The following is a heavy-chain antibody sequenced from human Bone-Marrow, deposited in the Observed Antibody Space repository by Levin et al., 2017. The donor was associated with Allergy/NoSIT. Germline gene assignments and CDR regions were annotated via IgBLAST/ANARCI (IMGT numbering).Heavy chain of an antibody. Sequence: PGGSLRLSCAASGFTFSSYGIHWVRQVPGKGLEWVSLIRYGDRPNTYYADSVQGRFTISRDNSKKTLFLQMDSLTDEDTGIYYCARDRTYCDSGSCYSYDYFYGMDAWGQGTTVAVSS. CDR3: ARDRTYCDSGSCYSYDYFYGMDA. V-gene: IGHV3-33*01. CDR1: GFTFSSYG. D-gene: IGHD2-15*01. J-gene: IGHJ6*02. CDR2: IRYGDRPNT.